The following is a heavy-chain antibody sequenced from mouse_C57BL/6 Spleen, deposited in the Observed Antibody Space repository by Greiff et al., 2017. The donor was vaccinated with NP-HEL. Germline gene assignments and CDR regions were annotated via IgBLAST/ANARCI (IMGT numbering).Heavy chain of an antibody. Sequence: DVQLVESGGGLVKPGGSLKLSCAASGYTFSSYTMSWVRQTPEKRLEWVATISAGGGNTYYPDSVKGRFTISRDNAKNTLYLQMSSLRSEDTAVYDCARQGRILQEYYAMDDWGQGTSVTVSS. D-gene: IGHD2-14*01. CDR3: ARQGRILQEYYAMDD. J-gene: IGHJ4*01. CDR1: GYTFSSYT. V-gene: IGHV5-9*04. CDR2: ISAGGGNT.